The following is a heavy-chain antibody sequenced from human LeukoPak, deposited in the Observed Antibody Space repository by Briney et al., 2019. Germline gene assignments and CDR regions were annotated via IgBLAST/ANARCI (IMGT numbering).Heavy chain of an antibody. CDR2: INHSGST. D-gene: IGHD6-13*01. CDR3: ARDVAAAGIYYYYGMDV. CDR1: GGSFIGYY. Sequence: SETLSLTCAVYGGSFIGYYWSWIRQPPGKGLEWIGEINHSGSTNYNPSLKSRVTISVDTSKNQFSLKLSSVTAADTAVYYCARDVAAAGIYYYYGMDVWGQGTTVTVSS. V-gene: IGHV4-34*01. J-gene: IGHJ6*02.